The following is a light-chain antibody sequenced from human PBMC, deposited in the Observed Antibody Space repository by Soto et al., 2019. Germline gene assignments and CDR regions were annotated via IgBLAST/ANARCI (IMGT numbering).Light chain of an antibody. CDR1: PGVWNRY. CDR3: QQYGSSPLT. Sequence: ILFAEAPATLAFAPGGRATLSWWASPGVWNRYLTWYQQRPCLAPRLLIFDASSRATGIPDRFSGSGSGTDFTLTISRLEPEDFAVYYCQQYGSSPLTFGGGTKVEIK. J-gene: IGKJ4*01. CDR2: DAS. V-gene: IGKV3D-20*01.